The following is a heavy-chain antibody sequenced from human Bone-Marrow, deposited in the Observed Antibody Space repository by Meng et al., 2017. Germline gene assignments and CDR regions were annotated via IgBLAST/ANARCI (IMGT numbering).Heavy chain of an antibody. D-gene: IGHD3-16*01. V-gene: IGHV1-18*01. CDR3: ARDGLRFAYSGNFDY. CDR1: VYTFTSYG. Sequence: QVQPGRSGAEVNKPGASVKVSCKASVYTFTSYGISWVRQAPGQGLEWMGWISAYNGNTNYAQKLQGRVTMTTDTSTSTAYMELRSLRSDDTAVYYCARDGLRFAYSGNFDYWGQGTLVTVSS. CDR2: ISAYNGNT. J-gene: IGHJ4*02.